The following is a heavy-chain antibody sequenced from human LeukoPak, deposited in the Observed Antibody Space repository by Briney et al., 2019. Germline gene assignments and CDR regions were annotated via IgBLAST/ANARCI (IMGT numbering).Heavy chain of an antibody. CDR1: GFTFTSYS. D-gene: IGHD1-7*01. CDR3: AKKAKYNGNSPLDY. V-gene: IGHV3-23*01. Sequence: GGSLRLSCAASGFTFTSYSMSWVRQAPGKGLEWGSGTSDRGDYTYYADSVKGRFTISTDNSKNTRYLQMNSLRAEDTALYFCAKKAKYNGNSPLDYWGQGTLVTVSS. CDR2: TSDRGDYT. J-gene: IGHJ4*02.